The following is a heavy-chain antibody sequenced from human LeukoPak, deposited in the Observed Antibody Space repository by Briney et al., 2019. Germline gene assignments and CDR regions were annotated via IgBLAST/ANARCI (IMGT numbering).Heavy chain of an antibody. J-gene: IGHJ4*02. CDR2: IHPEGNEK. V-gene: IGHV3-7*04. Sequence: HGESLKISCAASGFTFSSYWMSWVRQAPGRGLEWVANIHPEGNEKYHVESVKGRFTISRDNPKSSLFLQMNGLRVEDTAVYYCARGDAFSGDHWGQGTLVTVSS. CDR3: ARGDAFSGDH. CDR1: GFTFSSYW.